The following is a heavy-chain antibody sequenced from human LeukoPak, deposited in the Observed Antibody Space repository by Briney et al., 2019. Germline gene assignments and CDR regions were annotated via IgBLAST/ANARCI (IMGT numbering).Heavy chain of an antibody. CDR2: IYYSGST. V-gene: IGHV4-39*01. J-gene: IGHJ4*02. CDR1: GGSISSSSYY. Sequence: SETLSLTCTVSGGSISSSSYYWGWIRQRPGTGLEWIGSIYYSGSTYYNPSLKSRVTISVDTSKNQFSLKLSSVTAADTALYYCARGYGDYGPVYFDYWGQGTLVTVSS. D-gene: IGHD4-17*01. CDR3: ARGYGDYGPVYFDY.